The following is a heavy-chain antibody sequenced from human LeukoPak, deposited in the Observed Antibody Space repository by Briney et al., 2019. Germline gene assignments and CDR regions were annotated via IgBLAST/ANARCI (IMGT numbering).Heavy chain of an antibody. CDR2: IYHSGST. J-gene: IGHJ3*02. V-gene: IGHV4-30-2*01. CDR1: GGSISSGGYY. D-gene: IGHD2-2*01. Sequence: PSETLSLTCTVSGGSISSGGYYWNWVRQPPGKGLEWIGYIYHSGSTSYNPSLKSRVTISLDRSKNQFSLKLSSVTAADTAVYYCARDRVVVPPVPAAFDIWGQGTMVTVSS. CDR3: ARDRVVVPPVPAAFDI.